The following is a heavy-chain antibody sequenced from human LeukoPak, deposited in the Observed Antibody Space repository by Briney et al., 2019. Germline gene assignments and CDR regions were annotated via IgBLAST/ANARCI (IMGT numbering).Heavy chain of an antibody. J-gene: IGHJ4*02. CDR3: ARDRSGYDSNFDY. D-gene: IGHD5-12*01. Sequence: GASVKVSCKASGYTFTGYYMHWVRQAPGQGLEWMGWINPNSGGTNYAQKFQGRVTMTRDTSISTAYMELSRLRSDDTAVYYCARDRSGYDSNFDYWGQGTLVTVSS. V-gene: IGHV1-2*02. CDR2: INPNSGGT. CDR1: GYTFTGYY.